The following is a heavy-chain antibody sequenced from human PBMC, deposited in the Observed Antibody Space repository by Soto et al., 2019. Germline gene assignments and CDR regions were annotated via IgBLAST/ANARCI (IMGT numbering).Heavy chain of an antibody. V-gene: IGHV4-31*03. CDR3: ARGREWTPVLRFLEWLSHYFDY. CDR1: GGSISSGGYY. CDR2: IYYSGST. Sequence: PSETLSLTCTVSGGSISSGGYYWSWIRQHPGKGLEWIGYIYYSGSTYYNPSLKSRVTISVDTSKNQFSLKLSSVTAADTAVYYCARGREWTPVLRFLEWLSHYFDYWGQGTLVTVSS. D-gene: IGHD3-3*01. J-gene: IGHJ4*02.